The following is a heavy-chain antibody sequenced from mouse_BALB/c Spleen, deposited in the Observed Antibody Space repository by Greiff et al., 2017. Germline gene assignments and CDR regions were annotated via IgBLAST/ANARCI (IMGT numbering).Heavy chain of an antibody. V-gene: IGHV2-9*02. CDR2: IWAGGST. CDR3: ASTTVVAHYYAMDY. J-gene: IGHJ4*01. D-gene: IGHD1-1*01. CDR1: GFSLTSYG. Sequence: VMLVESGPGLVAPSQSLSITCTVSGFSLTSYGVHWVRQPPGKGLEWLGVIWAGGSTNYNSALMSRLSISKDNSKSQVFLKMNSLQTDDTAMYYCASTTVVAHYYAMDYWGQGTSVTVSS.